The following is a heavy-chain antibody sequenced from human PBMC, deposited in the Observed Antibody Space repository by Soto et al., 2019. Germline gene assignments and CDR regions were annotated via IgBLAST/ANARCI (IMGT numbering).Heavy chain of an antibody. V-gene: IGHV3-23*01. D-gene: IGHD3-10*01. J-gene: IGHJ4*02. CDR2: ISGSGGST. CDR1: GFTFSSYA. CDR3: AKDRKEDDGWFGELLPFDY. Sequence: EVQLLESGGGLVQPGGSLRLSCAASGFTFSSYAMSWFRQAPGKGLEWVSAISGSGGSTYYADSVKGRFTISRDNSKNTLYLQMNSLRAEDTAVYYCAKDRKEDDGWFGELLPFDYWGQGTLVTVSS.